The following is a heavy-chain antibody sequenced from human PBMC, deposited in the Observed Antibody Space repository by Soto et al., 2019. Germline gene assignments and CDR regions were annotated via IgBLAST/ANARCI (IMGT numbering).Heavy chain of an antibody. CDR3: ARDEGLGWGTYGLDV. CDR2: VYHTGNT. Sequence: QVHLQESGPGLVRPSETLSLTCTVSGGSISGYYWSWVRQPPGKGLECIGNVYHTGNTNYNPSLEGRVTMSVDTSKNEFYLKLRSVTAADTAVYYCARDEGLGWGTYGLDVWGQGTTVTVSS. D-gene: IGHD3-16*01. J-gene: IGHJ6*02. CDR1: GGSISGYY. V-gene: IGHV4-59*01.